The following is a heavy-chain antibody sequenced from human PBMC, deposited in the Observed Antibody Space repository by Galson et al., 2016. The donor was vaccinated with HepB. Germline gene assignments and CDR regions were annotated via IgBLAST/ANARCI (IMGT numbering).Heavy chain of an antibody. V-gene: IGHV3-7*01. J-gene: IGHJ6*02. CDR1: GFSFRNYW. D-gene: IGHD3-10*01. CDR2: IKGDGSEQ. Sequence: SLRLSCAASGFSFRNYWMSWVRQAPGKGLEWMANIKGDGSEQNYVDSVKGRFTISRDNAKNSLYLQMNSLRVEDTAMYYCARRGSIRPEDDCYYGMDVWGQGTTVTVSS. CDR3: ARRGSIRPEDDCYYGMDV.